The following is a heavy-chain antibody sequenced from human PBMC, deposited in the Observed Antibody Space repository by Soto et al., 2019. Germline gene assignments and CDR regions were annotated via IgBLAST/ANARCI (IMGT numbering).Heavy chain of an antibody. V-gene: IGHV4-39*01. J-gene: IGHJ4*02. CDR1: GGSISSSSYY. D-gene: IGHD6-19*01. Sequence: PSETLSLTCTVSGGSISSSSYYWGWIRQPPGKGLEWIGSIYYSGSTYYNPSLKSRVTISVDTSKNQFSLKLSSVTAADTAVYYCARLNSSGWFWFYWGQGTLVTVSS. CDR3: ARLNSSGWFWFY. CDR2: IYYSGST.